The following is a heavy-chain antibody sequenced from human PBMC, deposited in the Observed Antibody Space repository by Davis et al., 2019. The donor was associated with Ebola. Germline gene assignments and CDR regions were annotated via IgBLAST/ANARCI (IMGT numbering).Heavy chain of an antibody. D-gene: IGHD5-18*01. J-gene: IGHJ4*02. CDR1: GGSISSSSYH. CDR2: IYHSGST. CDR3: ARGRYSYGYFDY. V-gene: IGHV4-39*07. Sequence: GSLRLSCTVSGGSISSSSYHWGWIRQPPGKGLEWIGTIYHSGSTYYNPSLESRVTISLDTSKNQFSLKLSSVTAADTAVYYCARGRYSYGYFDYWGQGTLVTVSP.